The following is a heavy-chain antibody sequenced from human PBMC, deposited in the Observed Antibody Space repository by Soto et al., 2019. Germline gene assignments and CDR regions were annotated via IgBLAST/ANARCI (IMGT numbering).Heavy chain of an antibody. CDR1: GFTFRSYA. CDR3: AKEPDSSGYYYGLIDY. Sequence: GGSLRLSCAASGFTFRSYAMSWIRQAPGKGLEWVSGIGGSGGSTYYADSVKGRFTISRDNSKNTLYLQMNSLRAEDTAVYYCAKEPDSSGYYYGLIDYWGQGTLVTVS. V-gene: IGHV3-23*01. D-gene: IGHD3-22*01. CDR2: IGGSGGST. J-gene: IGHJ4*02.